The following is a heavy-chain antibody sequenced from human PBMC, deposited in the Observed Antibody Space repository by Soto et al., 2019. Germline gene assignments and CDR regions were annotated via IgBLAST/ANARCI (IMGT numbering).Heavy chain of an antibody. D-gene: IGHD1-26*01. V-gene: IGHV3-30*18. CDR3: AKTLRSSGSYFHYYYYYGMDV. Sequence: PGGSLRLSCAASGFTFSSYGMYWVRQAPGKGLEWVAVISYDGSNKYYADSVKGRFTISRDNSKNTLYLQMNSLRAEDTAVYYCAKTLRSSGSYFHYYYYYGMDVWGQGTTVTVSS. CDR1: GFTFSSYG. J-gene: IGHJ6*02. CDR2: ISYDGSNK.